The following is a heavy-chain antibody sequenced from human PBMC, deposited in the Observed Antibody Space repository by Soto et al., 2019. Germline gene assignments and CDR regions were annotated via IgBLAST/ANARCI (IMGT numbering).Heavy chain of an antibody. CDR2: IFSNDEK. CDR3: ARIDVTSGEFDY. CDR1: GFSLSNARMG. Sequence: QVTLKESGPVLVKPTETLTLTCTVSGFSLSNARMGVSWIRQPPGKALEWLAHIFSNDEKSYSTSLKSRLTISKDPSKSQVVLIMTNMDPVDTATYYCARIDVTSGEFDYWGQGTLVTVSS. V-gene: IGHV2-26*01. J-gene: IGHJ4*02. D-gene: IGHD3-10*01.